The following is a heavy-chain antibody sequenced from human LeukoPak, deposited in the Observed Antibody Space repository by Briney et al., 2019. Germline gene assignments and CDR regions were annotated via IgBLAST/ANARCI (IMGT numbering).Heavy chain of an antibody. V-gene: IGHV3-23*01. D-gene: IGHD5-12*01. Sequence: GGSLRLSCAASGFTFTSYAMSWVRQAPGKGLEWVSAISHGGGSTYYTDSVKGRFTISRDNAKNSLYLQMNSLRAEDTAVYYCARDILVARIRPALETGGEFDYWGEGTLVTVSS. J-gene: IGHJ4*02. CDR1: GFTFTSYA. CDR3: ARDILVARIRPALETGGEFDY. CDR2: ISHGGGST.